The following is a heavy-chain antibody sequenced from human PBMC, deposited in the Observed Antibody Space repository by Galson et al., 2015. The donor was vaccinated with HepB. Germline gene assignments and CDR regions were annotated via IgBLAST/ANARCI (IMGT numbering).Heavy chain of an antibody. Sequence: SVKVSCKASGYTFTYRHLHWVRQAPGQALEWVGWITPFNGNTNYAQKFQDRVTITRDRSMSTAYMELSSLRSEDTAMYYCASHIVATIHDYGGNWGAFDIWGQGTMVTVSS. D-gene: IGHD4-23*01. CDR2: ITPFNGNT. J-gene: IGHJ3*02. V-gene: IGHV1-45*02. CDR3: ASHIVATIHDYGGNWGAFDI. CDR1: GYTFTYRH.